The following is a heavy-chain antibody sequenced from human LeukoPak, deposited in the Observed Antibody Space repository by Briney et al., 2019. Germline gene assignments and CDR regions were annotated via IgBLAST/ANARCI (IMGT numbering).Heavy chain of an antibody. D-gene: IGHD3-3*01. V-gene: IGHV3-21*01. CDR1: GFTFSSYS. J-gene: IGHJ5*02. CDR3: ARDLYDFWSGDNWFDP. Sequence: PGGSLRLSCAASGFTFSSYSMNWVRQAPGKGLEWVSSISSSSSYIYYADSVKGRFTISRDNAKNSLYLQMNSLRAEDTAVYYCARDLYDFWSGDNWFDPWGQGTLVTVSS. CDR2: ISSSSSYI.